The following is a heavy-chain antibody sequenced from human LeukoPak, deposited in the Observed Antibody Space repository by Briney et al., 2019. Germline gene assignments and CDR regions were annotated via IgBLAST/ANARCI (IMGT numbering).Heavy chain of an antibody. J-gene: IGHJ4*02. D-gene: IGHD3-16*01. CDR1: GDSISSYY. CDR2: IYDSGKT. V-gene: IGHV4-59*01. Sequence: KPSETLSLTCTVSGDSISSYYWSWIRQPPGKGLEWIGYIYDSGKTNYNASLISRVTISVDTSKNQFSLKLTSVTPAGTAVYYCARGGGTLDYWGQGTLVTVSS. CDR3: ARGGGTLDY.